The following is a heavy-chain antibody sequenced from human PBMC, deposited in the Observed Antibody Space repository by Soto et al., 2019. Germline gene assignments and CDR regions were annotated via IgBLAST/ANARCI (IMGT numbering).Heavy chain of an antibody. J-gene: IGHJ5*01. CDR3: APDLRNTGSYYDRYNWFDH. CDR1: GYTFTSYG. Sequence: ASVKVSCRASGYTFTSYGISLVRHSVGQGLEWMGWISSYNGNTNYAKKLKGRVTMTTDTSTSTAYMELRSLRSDDAAVYYCAPDLRNTGSYYDRYNWFDHGGKGPLVTVS. D-gene: IGHD1-26*01. V-gene: IGHV1-18*01. CDR2: ISSYNGNT.